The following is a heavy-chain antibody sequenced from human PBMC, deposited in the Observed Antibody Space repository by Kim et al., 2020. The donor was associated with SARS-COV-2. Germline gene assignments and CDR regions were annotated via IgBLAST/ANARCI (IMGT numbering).Heavy chain of an antibody. J-gene: IGHJ4*02. V-gene: IGHV3-30-3*01. CDR2: ISYDGSNK. D-gene: IGHD3-3*01. Sequence: GGSLRLSCAASGFTFSSYAMHWVRQAPGKGLEWVAVISYDGSNKYYADSVKGRFTISRDNSKNTLYLQMNSLRAEDTAVYYCARDRVRFLEWLLPDYWGQGTLVTVSS. CDR3: ARDRVRFLEWLLPDY. CDR1: GFTFSSYA.